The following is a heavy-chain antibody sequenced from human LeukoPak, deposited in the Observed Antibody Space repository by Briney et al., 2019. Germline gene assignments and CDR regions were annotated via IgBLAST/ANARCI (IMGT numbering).Heavy chain of an antibody. Sequence: PGRSLRLSCAASGFTFSSYGMHWVRQAPGKGLEWVPVIWFDGSNKFYAGSVKGRFTISRDNSKNTLYLQMNSLRAEDTAVYYCARDLRYYDSSGSDYWGQGTLVTVSS. D-gene: IGHD3-22*01. CDR3: ARDLRYYDSSGSDY. V-gene: IGHV3-33*01. J-gene: IGHJ4*02. CDR2: IWFDGSNK. CDR1: GFTFSSYG.